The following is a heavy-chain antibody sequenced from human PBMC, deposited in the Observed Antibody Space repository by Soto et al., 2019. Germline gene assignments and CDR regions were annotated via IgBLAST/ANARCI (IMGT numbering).Heavy chain of an antibody. V-gene: IGHV4-30-2*01. Sequence: QLQLQESGSGLVKPSQTLSLTCAVSGGSISSGGYSWSWIRQPPGKGLEWIGYIYHSGSTYYNPSRKRRVTIAVDRSKNQFSLKLSSVTAADTAVYYCARGSSSSWYGNWFDPWGQGTLVTVSS. CDR2: IYHSGST. D-gene: IGHD6-13*01. CDR3: ARGSSSSWYGNWFDP. CDR1: GGSISSGGYS. J-gene: IGHJ5*02.